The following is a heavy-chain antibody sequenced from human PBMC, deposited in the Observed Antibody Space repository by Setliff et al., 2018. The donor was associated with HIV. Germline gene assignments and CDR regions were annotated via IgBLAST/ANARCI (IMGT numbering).Heavy chain of an antibody. D-gene: IGHD2-15*01. CDR1: GFTFSAYS. V-gene: IGHV3-48*04. J-gene: IGHJ4*02. CDR2: ISIIGDVK. Sequence: GSLRLSCAASGFTFSAYSMNWVRQAPGKGPEWISYISIIGDVKYYAESVKGRFTISRDNGKNSLDLQMSALRVEDTGVYYCAVVGLSYWGPGTMVTVSS. CDR3: AVVGLSY.